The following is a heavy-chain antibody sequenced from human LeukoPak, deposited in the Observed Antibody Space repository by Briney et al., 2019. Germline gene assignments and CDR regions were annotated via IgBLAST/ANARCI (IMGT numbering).Heavy chain of an antibody. D-gene: IGHD3-10*02. CDR3: AELGITMIGGV. V-gene: IGHV3-48*03. J-gene: IGHJ6*04. Sequence: GGSLRLSCAASGFTFGSYEMNWVRQAPGKGLEWVSYISSSGSTIYYADSVKGRFTISRDNAKNSLYLQMNSLRAEDTAVYYCAELGITMIGGVWGKGTTVTISS. CDR1: GFTFGSYE. CDR2: ISSSGSTI.